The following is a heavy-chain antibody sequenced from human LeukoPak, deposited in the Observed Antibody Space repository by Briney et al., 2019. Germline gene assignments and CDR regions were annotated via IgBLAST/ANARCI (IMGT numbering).Heavy chain of an antibody. CDR1: GFTFSRYW. CDR2: IKQDGSEK. CDR3: AKDLEDYYDSSGYYGEGYFDY. V-gene: IGHV3-7*05. J-gene: IGHJ4*02. Sequence: GGSLRLSCAVSGFTFSRYWMSWVRRAPGKGLEWVANIKQDGSEKHYVDSVKGRFTIARDNSKNTLWLQLNSLRAGDTAIYYCAKDLEDYYDSSGYYGEGYFDYWGQGVLVTASS. D-gene: IGHD3-22*01.